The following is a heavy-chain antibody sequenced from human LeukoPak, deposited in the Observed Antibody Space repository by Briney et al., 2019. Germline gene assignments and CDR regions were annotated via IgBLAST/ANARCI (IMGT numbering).Heavy chain of an antibody. CDR2: IIDSGDIT. CDR1: GFTFSSYA. V-gene: IGHV3-23*01. D-gene: IGHD3-10*01. Sequence: GGSLRLSREASGFTFSSYAMSWVRQAPGKGLEWVSGIIDSGDITYYANSVKGRFTISRDNSKNTLYLQMNSLRAEDTAVYYCANDGTSGNYYGSDYWGQGTLVTVSS. J-gene: IGHJ4*02. CDR3: ANDGTSGNYYGSDY.